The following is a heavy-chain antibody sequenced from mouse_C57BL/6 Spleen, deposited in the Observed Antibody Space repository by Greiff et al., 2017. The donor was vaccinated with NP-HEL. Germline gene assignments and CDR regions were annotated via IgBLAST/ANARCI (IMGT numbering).Heavy chain of an antibody. CDR1: GFTFSDYG. CDR3: ARHYYGSDWYFDV. Sequence: EVQLVESGGGLVQPGGSLKLSCAASGFTFSDYGMAWVRQAPRKGPEWVAFISNLAYSIYYADTVTGRFTISRENAKNTLYLEMSSLRSEDTAMYYCARHYYGSDWYFDVWGTGTTVTVSS. D-gene: IGHD1-1*01. CDR2: ISNLAYSI. J-gene: IGHJ1*03. V-gene: IGHV5-15*01.